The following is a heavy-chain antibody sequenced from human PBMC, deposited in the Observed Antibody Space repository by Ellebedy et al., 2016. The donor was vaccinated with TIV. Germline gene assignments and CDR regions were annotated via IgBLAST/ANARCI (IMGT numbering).Heavy chain of an antibody. CDR1: HGSISNYS. CDR2: VHHSGIR. Sequence: MPSETLSLTCSVFHGSISNYSWGWFRQPPGKGLEWIAEVHHSGIRDYSPSLNRRVTVSFDESRNQFSLKLSSVTAADTGLYYCARGHKYCRGDNCRHPLSTAFDIWGQGTMVTVSS. CDR3: ARGHKYCRGDNCRHPLSTAFDI. V-gene: IGHV4-34*01. D-gene: IGHD2-21*01. J-gene: IGHJ3*02.